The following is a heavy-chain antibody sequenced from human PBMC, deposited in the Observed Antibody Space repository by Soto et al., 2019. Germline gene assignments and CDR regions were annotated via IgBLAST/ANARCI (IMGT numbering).Heavy chain of an antibody. CDR3: ARSQGGSSSLDIYYYYYYGMDV. J-gene: IGHJ6*02. Sequence: QVQLVQSGAEVKKPGSSVKVSCKAPGGTFSTYAISWVRQAPGQGLEWMGGVIPIFGTPKYAQKFQGRVTIPVDESMGTGYMELRSLRSEDTAVYYCARSQGGSSSLDIYYYYYYGMDVWGQGTTVTVSS. V-gene: IGHV1-69*01. D-gene: IGHD2-15*01. CDR1: GGTFSTYA. CDR2: VIPIFGTP.